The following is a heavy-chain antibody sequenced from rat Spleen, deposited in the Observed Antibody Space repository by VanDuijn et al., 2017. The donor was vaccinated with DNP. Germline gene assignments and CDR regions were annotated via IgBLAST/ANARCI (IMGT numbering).Heavy chain of an antibody. Sequence: EVQLVESGGDLVQPGRSLKLSCVDSGFTFKNYWMTWVRQGPKKGLEWVATINYDGSSTYYRDSAKGRFTISRDNTKTILYLQMDSLRSEDTATYYCARAADFDYWGQGVMVTVSS. CDR2: INYDGSST. V-gene: IGHV5-7*01. CDR3: ARAADFDY. J-gene: IGHJ2*01. CDR1: GFTFKNYW.